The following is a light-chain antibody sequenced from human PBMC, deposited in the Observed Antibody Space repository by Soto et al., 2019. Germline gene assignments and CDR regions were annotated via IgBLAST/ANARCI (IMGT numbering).Light chain of an antibody. CDR2: DVS. J-gene: IGLJ2*01. Sequence: QSALTQPASVSGSPGQSITISCTGTSSDVGGYNYVSWYQQHPGKAPKLMIYDVSNRPSGVSNRFSGSKSGNTASLTISGLEAEDEADYYCSSYTSSSTVVFCGVTKVTVL. CDR3: SSYTSSSTVV. CDR1: SSDVGGYNY. V-gene: IGLV2-14*01.